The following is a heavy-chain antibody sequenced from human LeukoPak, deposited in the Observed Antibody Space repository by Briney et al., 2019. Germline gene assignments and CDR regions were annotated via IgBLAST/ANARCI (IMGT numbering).Heavy chain of an antibody. CDR1: GFSFSGHW. CDR2: ISPTGSTT. Sequence: GGSLRLSCTASGFSFSGHWMHWARQLPGKGLVWVSRISPTGSTTSYADCVKGRFTVSRDNAKSTLYLQVNNLRAEDTAVYYCARGPNSNWSGLDFWGQGTLLTVSS. CDR3: ARGPNSNWSGLDF. D-gene: IGHD6-6*01. V-gene: IGHV3-74*01. J-gene: IGHJ4*02.